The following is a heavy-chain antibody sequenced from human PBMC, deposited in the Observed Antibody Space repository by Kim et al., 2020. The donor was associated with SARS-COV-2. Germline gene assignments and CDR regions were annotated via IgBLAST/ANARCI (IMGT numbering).Heavy chain of an antibody. D-gene: IGHD3-9*01. CDR3: ARDVLRYFDWLFTSLDYYYYGMDV. CDR2: INTNTGNP. V-gene: IGHV7-4-1*02. Sequence: ASVKVSCKASGYTFTSYAMNWVRQAPGQGLEWMGWINTNTGNPTYAQGFTGRFVFSLDTSVSTAYLQISSLKAEDTAVYYCARDVLRYFDWLFTSLDYYYYGMDVWGQGTTVTVSS. CDR1: GYTFTSYA. J-gene: IGHJ6*02.